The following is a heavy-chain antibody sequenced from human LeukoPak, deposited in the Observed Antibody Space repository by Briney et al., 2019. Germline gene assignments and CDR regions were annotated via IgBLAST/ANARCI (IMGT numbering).Heavy chain of an antibody. CDR1: GYTFTGYY. V-gene: IGHV1-2*02. CDR2: INPNSGGT. J-gene: IGHJ6*02. D-gene: IGHD6-13*01. CDR3: ARVSIAAAGTRYYYGMDV. Sequence: ASVKVTCKASGYTFTGYYMHWVRQAPGQGLEWMGWINPNSGGTNYAQKFQGRVTMTRDTSISTAYMELSRLRSDDTAVYYCARVSIAAAGTRYYYGMDVWGQGTTVTVS.